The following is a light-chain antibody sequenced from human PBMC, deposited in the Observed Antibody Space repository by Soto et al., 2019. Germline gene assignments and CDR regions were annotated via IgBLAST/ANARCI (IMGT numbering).Light chain of an antibody. CDR1: QSVSSSY. CDR2: GAS. V-gene: IGKV3-20*01. Sequence: EIVMTQSPGTLSLSPGERVTLCCRASQSVSSSYLAWYQQKHGQAPRXLIFGASTRETGIPDRFSGSGAGTEFTRTISRLEPEDFAVYYCQHYYTSYTTFGQGTQVDIK. CDR3: QHYYTSYTT. J-gene: IGKJ1*01.